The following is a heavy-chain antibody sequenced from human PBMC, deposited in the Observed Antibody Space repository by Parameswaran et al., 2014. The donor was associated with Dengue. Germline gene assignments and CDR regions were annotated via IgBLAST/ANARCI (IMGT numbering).Heavy chain of an antibody. CDR3: ARDYTATQDV. CDR2: IKQDGSEK. J-gene: IGHJ6*02. Sequence: WIRQPPGKGLEWVANIKQDGSEKYYVDSVKGRFTISRDNAKNSLYLQMNSLRAEDTAVYYCARDYTATQDVWGQGTTVTVSS. V-gene: IGHV3-7*03. D-gene: IGHD5-18*01.